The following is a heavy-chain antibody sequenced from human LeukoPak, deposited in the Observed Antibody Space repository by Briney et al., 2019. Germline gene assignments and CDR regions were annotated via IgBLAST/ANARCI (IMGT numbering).Heavy chain of an antibody. D-gene: IGHD1-14*01. CDR1: GFTFSSYA. J-gene: IGHJ4*02. V-gene: IGHV3-23*01. CDR3: AKPARTDYVXY. CDR2: ISGSGINT. Sequence: GGSLRLSCAASGFTFSSYAMNWVRQAPGKGLEWVSAISGSGINTYYADSVKGRFTISRDNSKNTLYLRINSLRAEDTAVYYCAKPARTDYVXYWGXGTLVTVSS.